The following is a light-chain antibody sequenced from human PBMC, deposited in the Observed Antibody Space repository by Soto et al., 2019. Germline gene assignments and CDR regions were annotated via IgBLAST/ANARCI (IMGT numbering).Light chain of an antibody. Sequence: TQSPGTLSLSPGERATLSCRASESLSSAYLAWYQQKPGQAPRLLIYDASTRAPGFPARFSGSGSGTELTLTISSLQSEDFAVYYCHHYNSWPYTFGQGTRV. CDR3: HHYNSWPYT. J-gene: IGKJ2*01. CDR1: ESLSSAY. V-gene: IGKV3-15*01. CDR2: DAS.